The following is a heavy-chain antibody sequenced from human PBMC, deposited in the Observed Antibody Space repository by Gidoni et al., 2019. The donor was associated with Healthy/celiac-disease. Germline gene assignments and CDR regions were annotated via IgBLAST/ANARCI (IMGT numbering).Heavy chain of an antibody. CDR1: GDSVSSNSAA. CDR3: ARAMVPAAIQGYYYYYMDV. Sequence: QVQLQQSGPGLVKPSQTLSLTGAISGDSVSSNSAAWNWIRQSPSRGLEWLGRTYYRSKWYNDYAVSVKSRITINPDTSKNQFSLQLNSVTPEDTAVYYCARAMVPAAIQGYYYYYMDVWGKGTTVTVSS. D-gene: IGHD2-2*02. CDR2: TYYRSKWYN. J-gene: IGHJ6*03. V-gene: IGHV6-1*01.